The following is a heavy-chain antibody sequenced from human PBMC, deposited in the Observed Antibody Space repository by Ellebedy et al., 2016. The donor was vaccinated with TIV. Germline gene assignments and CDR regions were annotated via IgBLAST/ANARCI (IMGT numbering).Heavy chain of an antibody. J-gene: IGHJ4*02. CDR2: IIPMSHSP. V-gene: IGHV1-69*13. CDR1: DGSFSSSS. Sequence: SVKVSXXASDGSFSSSSISWVRQAPGQGPEWMGEIIPMSHSPHYAQKFQGRVTIVADESTTTAYMELSSLKSEDTAVYFCARIGPVANAHDYWGQGTLVTVSS. CDR3: ARIGPVANAHDY. D-gene: IGHD2-2*01.